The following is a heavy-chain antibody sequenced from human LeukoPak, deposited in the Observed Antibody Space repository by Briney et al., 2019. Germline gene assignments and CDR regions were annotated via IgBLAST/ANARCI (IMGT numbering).Heavy chain of an antibody. D-gene: IGHD3-10*01. CDR1: GASMSGFF. J-gene: IGHJ6*02. CDR2: IYYSGSST. V-gene: IGHV4-59*01. Sequence: SETLSLTCTVSGASMSGFFWTWIRQPPGRALEWLGSIYYSGSSTKCNPSPKSRVPLSVDTSKGQFSLNLNSATAADTAVYYCARTSRHFYGSGTNLSPWPAGMDVWCQGTTVTVSS. CDR3: ARTSRHFYGSGTNLSPWPAGMDV.